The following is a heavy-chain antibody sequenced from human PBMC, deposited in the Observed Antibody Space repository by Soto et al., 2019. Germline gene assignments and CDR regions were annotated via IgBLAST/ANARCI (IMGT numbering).Heavy chain of an antibody. CDR3: ASYYYGDYVRHNWFDP. CDR1: GGSISSGGNY. D-gene: IGHD4-17*01. V-gene: IGHV4-31*03. Sequence: SETLSLTCTVSGGSISSGGNYWSWIRQHPGKGLERIGYIYYSGSTYYNPSLKSRVTISVDTSKNQFSLKLSSVTAADTAVYYCASYYYGDYVRHNWFDPWGQGTLVTVSS. CDR2: IYYSGST. J-gene: IGHJ5*02.